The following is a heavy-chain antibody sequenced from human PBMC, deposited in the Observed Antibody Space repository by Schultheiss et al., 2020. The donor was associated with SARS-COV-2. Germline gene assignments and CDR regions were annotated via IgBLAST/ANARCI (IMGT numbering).Heavy chain of an antibody. CDR2: IYYSGST. D-gene: IGHD1/OR15-1a*01. CDR3: ATKARTTTSAGWFDP. V-gene: IGHV4-39*01. J-gene: IGHJ5*02. CDR1: GGSISSGSYY. Sequence: SETLSLTCTVSGGSISSGSYYWGWIRQPPGKGLEWIGSIYYSGSTYYNPSLKSRVTISVDTSKNQFSLKLSSVTAADTAIYYCATKARTTTSAGWFDPWGPGTLVTVSS.